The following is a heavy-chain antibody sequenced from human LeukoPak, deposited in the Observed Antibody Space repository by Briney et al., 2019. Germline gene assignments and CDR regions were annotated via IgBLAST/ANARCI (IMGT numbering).Heavy chain of an antibody. V-gene: IGHV4-34*01. Sequence: SETLSLTCTVSGGSISSYYWSWIRQPPGKGLEWIGEINHSGSTNYNPSLKSRVTISVDTSKNQFSLKLSSVTAADTAVYYCARRWYFFDYWGQGTLVTVSS. CDR2: INHSGST. D-gene: IGHD6-13*01. CDR3: ARRWYFFDY. J-gene: IGHJ4*02. CDR1: GGSISSYY.